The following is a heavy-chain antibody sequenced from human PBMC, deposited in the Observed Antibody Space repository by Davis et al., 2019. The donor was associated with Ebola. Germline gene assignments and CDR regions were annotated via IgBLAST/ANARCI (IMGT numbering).Heavy chain of an antibody. J-gene: IGHJ3*01. CDR3: AKDTSNVWFDV. V-gene: IGHV3-23*01. CDR1: GFVLRRYV. CDR2: LGLSADT. D-gene: IGHD6-19*01. Sequence: GESLKTPCAASGFVLRRYVMSWVRRAPGQGLESVSTLGLSADTYYADSVKGRFTISRDNSKNTLHLQMNSLRVEDTAIYYCAKDTSNVWFDVWGQGTMVTVSS.